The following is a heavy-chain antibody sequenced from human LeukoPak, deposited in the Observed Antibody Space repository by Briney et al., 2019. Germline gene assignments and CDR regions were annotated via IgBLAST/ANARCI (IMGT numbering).Heavy chain of an antibody. D-gene: IGHD5-18*01. Sequence: PGGSLRLSCSASGFTFKKYAMHWVRQAPGKGLEYVSAINSNGGRTYYAASVKGRFTISRDNSKNTLFLQMNSLRPEDTAVYYCAKEKLPSGYSFLTDYWGQGTLVTVSS. CDR2: INSNGGRT. CDR1: GFTFKKYA. V-gene: IGHV3-64*04. J-gene: IGHJ4*02. CDR3: AKEKLPSGYSFLTDY.